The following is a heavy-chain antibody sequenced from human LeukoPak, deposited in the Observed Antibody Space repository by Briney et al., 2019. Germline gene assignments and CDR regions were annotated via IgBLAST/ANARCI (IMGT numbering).Heavy chain of an antibody. D-gene: IGHD3-16*02. V-gene: IGHV4-34*01. CDR3: ARGLRSLGELSSNRFDY. J-gene: IGHJ4*02. CDR2: INHSGST. Sequence: SETLSLTCAVYGGSFSGYYWSWIRQPPGKGLEWIGEINHSGSTNYNPSLKSRVTISVDTSKNQFSLKLSSVTAADTAVYYCARGLRSLGELSSNRFDYWGQGTLVTVSS. CDR1: GGSFSGYY.